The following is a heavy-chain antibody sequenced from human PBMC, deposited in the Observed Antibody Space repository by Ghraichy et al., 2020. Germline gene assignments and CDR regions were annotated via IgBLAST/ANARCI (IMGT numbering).Heavy chain of an antibody. CDR1: GFTFSSYW. J-gene: IGHJ4*02. V-gene: IGHV3-74*01. CDR3: ARSGGSCSNCFY. Sequence: GSLRLSCAASGFTFSSYWMHWVRQAPGKGLVWVSRINSDGSSTSYADSVKGRFTISRDNAKNTLYLQMNSLRAEDTAVYYCARSGGSCSNCFYWGQGVLVTVSS. D-gene: IGHD2-2*01. CDR2: INSDGSST.